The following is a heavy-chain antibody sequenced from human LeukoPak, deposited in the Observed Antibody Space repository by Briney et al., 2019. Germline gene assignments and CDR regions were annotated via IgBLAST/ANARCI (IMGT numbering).Heavy chain of an antibody. D-gene: IGHD1-14*01. V-gene: IGHV3-53*01. Sequence: GGSLRLSCAASGFTVITNDMTWVRQAPGKGLEWVSVLYSDGNTKYADSVQGRFTISRDNSKNTLYLEMNSLSPDDTAVYYCARGVEPLGANTLAYWGQGTLVTVSS. CDR2: LYSDGNT. CDR3: ARGVEPLGANTLAY. CDR1: GFTVITND. J-gene: IGHJ4*02.